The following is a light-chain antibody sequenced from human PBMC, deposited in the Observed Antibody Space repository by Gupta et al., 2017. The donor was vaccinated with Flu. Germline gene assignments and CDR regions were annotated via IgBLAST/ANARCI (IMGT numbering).Light chain of an antibody. CDR2: LNSDGSH. CDR1: SGHSSYA. Sequence: SSGHSSYAIAWHQQQPEKGPRYLMKLNSDGSHSKGDGIPDRFSGSSSGAERYLTISSLQSEDEADYYCQTWGTEVFGGGTKLTVL. J-gene: IGLJ2*01. V-gene: IGLV4-69*01. CDR3: QTWGTEV.